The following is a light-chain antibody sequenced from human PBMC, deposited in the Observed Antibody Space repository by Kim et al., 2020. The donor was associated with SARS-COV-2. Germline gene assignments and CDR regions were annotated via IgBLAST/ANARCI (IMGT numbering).Light chain of an antibody. V-gene: IGLV2-14*03. CDR3: GSYASSGTYV. CDR1: SGDVGGYSF. J-gene: IGLJ1*01. Sequence: GQSLTISCTGTSGDVGGYSFVSWFQQHPGKAPKLIISDVTMRPSGVSNRFSGSKSGNTASLTISGLQAEDESDYYCGSYASSGTYVFGTGTKVTVL. CDR2: DVT.